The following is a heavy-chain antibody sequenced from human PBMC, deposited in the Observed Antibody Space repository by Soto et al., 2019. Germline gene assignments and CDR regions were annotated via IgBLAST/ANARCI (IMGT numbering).Heavy chain of an antibody. CDR2: ISSSSSTI. J-gene: IGHJ6*03. CDR1: GFTFSSYS. CDR3: ARVGRPGDYEDYYYYMDV. D-gene: IGHD4-17*01. V-gene: IGHV3-48*01. Sequence: GGSLRLSCAASGFTFSSYSMNWVRQAPGKGLEWVSYISSSSSTIYYADSVKGRFTISRDNAKNSLYLQMNSLRAEDTAVYYCARVGRPGDYEDYYYYMDVWGKGTTVTVSS.